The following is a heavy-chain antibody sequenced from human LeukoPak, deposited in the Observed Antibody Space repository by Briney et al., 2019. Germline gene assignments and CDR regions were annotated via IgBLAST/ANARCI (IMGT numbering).Heavy chain of an antibody. CDR3: ARLYFDSTYYIDY. J-gene: IGHJ4*02. V-gene: IGHV4-31*03. D-gene: IGHD3-9*01. CDR1: GGSISSGGYY. CDR2: IYYSGST. Sequence: SQTLSLTCTVSGGSISSGGYYWSWIRQHPGKGLEWVGYIYYSGSTYYNPSLKSRVTISVDTSKNQFSLKLSPVTAADTAVYYCARLYFDSTYYIDYWGQGTLVTVSS.